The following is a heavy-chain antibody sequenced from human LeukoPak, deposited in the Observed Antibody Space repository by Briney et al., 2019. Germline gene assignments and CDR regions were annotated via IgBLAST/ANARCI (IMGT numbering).Heavy chain of an antibody. CDR1: GYTFTDSY. J-gene: IGHJ4*02. V-gene: IGHV1-2*02. CDR3: ATGQGMGFMVWLLLDS. D-gene: IGHD3-3*01. Sequence: GASVKVSCKASGYTFTDSYMHWVRQAPGHGLEWMGWINLYTGGTDYAHNFQGRVTMTSDTSISTAYMELSRLRSDDTAIFYCATGQGMGFMVWLLLDSWGQGTLVTVSS. CDR2: INLYTGGT.